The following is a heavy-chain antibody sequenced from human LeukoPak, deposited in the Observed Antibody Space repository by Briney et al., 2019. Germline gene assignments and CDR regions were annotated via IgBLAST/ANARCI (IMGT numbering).Heavy chain of an antibody. Sequence: GWSLRLSCAASGFTFSSYGMHWVRQAPGKGLEWVAVIWYDGSNKYYADSVKGRFTISRDNSKNTLYLQMNSLRAEDTAVYYCARDDSSGYYFSKYWGQGTLVTVSS. D-gene: IGHD3-22*01. J-gene: IGHJ4*02. CDR3: ARDDSSGYYFSKY. CDR1: GFTFSSYG. V-gene: IGHV3-33*01. CDR2: IWYDGSNK.